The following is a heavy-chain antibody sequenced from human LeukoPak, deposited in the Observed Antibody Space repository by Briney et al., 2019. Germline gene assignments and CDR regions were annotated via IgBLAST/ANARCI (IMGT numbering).Heavy chain of an antibody. D-gene: IGHD5-12*01. CDR3: ARARRPVYSGYDY. J-gene: IGHJ4*02. V-gene: IGHV3-53*01. CDR2: IYSGGST. CDR1: GFTVSSNY. Sequence: GGSLRLSCAASGFTVSSNYMSWVRQAPGKGLEWGSVIYSGGSTYYPDSVKGRFTISRDKSKTTLYVQMNSLRAEDTAVYYCARARRPVYSGYDYWGQGTLVTVSS.